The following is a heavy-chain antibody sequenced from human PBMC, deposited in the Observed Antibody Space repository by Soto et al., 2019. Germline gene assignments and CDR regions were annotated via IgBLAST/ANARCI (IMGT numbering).Heavy chain of an antibody. Sequence: GGSLRLSCAASGFTFSDYYMSWIRQAPGKGLEWVSYISSSSSYTNYADSVKGRFTISRDNAKNSLYLQMNSLRAEDTAVYYCARDQGDGYKTANFVYGMDVWGQGTTVTVSS. V-gene: IGHV3-11*06. D-gene: IGHD5-12*01. CDR1: GFTFSDYY. CDR2: ISSSSSYT. CDR3: ARDQGDGYKTANFVYGMDV. J-gene: IGHJ6*02.